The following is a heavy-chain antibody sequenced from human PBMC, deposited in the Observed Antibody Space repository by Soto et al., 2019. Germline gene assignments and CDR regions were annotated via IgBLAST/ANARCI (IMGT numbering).Heavy chain of an antibody. CDR2: IKPNSGGT. J-gene: IGHJ6*03. V-gene: IGHV1-2*04. Sequence: ASVKVSCKASGYTFTGYYMHWVRQAPGQGLEWMGWIKPNSGGTNYAQKFQGWVTMTRDTSISTAYMELSRLRSDDTAVYYCARGRYRGYDSPVRSDYYYYMDVWGKGTAVTVSS. CDR1: GYTFTGYY. CDR3: ARGRYRGYDSPVRSDYYYYMDV. D-gene: IGHD5-12*01.